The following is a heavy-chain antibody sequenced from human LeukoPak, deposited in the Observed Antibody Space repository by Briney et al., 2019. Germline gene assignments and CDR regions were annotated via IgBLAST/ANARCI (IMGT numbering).Heavy chain of an antibody. CDR1: GFTFSGYA. CDR3: AKDAPFYCSSISCPNWFDP. J-gene: IGHJ5*02. D-gene: IGHD2-2*01. CDR2: VSGSGDST. Sequence: PGVSLRLSCAASGFTFSGYAMSWVRQAPGKGLEWVSAVSGSGDSTYYADSVKGRFTISRDNSKNTLYLQMDSLRADDTAIYYCAKDAPFYCSSISCPNWFDPWGQGTLVTVSS. V-gene: IGHV3-23*01.